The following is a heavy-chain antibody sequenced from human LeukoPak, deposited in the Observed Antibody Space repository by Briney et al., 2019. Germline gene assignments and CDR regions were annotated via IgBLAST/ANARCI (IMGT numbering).Heavy chain of an antibody. J-gene: IGHJ6*03. CDR1: GGSISSYY. Sequence: SGTLSLTCTVSGGSISSYYWSWIRQPAGKGLEWIGRIYTSGSTNYNPSLKSRVTMSVDTSKNQFSLKLSSVTAADTAVYYCAREIELELKVDYYYMDVWGKGTTVTVSS. D-gene: IGHD1-7*01. CDR3: AREIELELKVDYYYMDV. V-gene: IGHV4-4*07. CDR2: IYTSGST.